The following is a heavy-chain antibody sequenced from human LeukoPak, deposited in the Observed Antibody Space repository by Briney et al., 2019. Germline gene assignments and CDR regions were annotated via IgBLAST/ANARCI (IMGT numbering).Heavy chain of an antibody. CDR3: ARVFCGGDCYLHAFDI. J-gene: IGHJ3*02. Sequence: GESLKISCKGSGYSFTSYWIGWVRQMPGKGLEWMGIIYPGDSDTRYSPSFQGQVTISADKSISTAYLQWSSLKASDTAMYYCARVFCGGDCYLHAFDIWGQGTMVTVSS. V-gene: IGHV5-51*01. CDR1: GYSFTSYW. CDR2: IYPGDSDT. D-gene: IGHD2-21*02.